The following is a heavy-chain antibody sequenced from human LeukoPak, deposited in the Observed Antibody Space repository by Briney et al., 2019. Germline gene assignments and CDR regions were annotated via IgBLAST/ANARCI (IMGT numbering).Heavy chain of an antibody. V-gene: IGHV3-48*03. J-gene: IGHJ4*02. Sequence: GGSLRLSCAASGFTFSSYEMNWVRQAPGKGLEWVSYISSGSTIYYADSVKGRFTISRDNAKNSLYLQMNSLRAEDTAVYYCARGRETWIWECGEFDYWGQGTLVTVSS. D-gene: IGHD5-12*01. CDR3: ARGRETWIWECGEFDY. CDR2: ISSGSTI. CDR1: GFTFSSYE.